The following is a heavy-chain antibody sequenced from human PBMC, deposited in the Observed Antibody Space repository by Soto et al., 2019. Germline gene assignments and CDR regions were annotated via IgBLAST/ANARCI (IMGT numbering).Heavy chain of an antibody. V-gene: IGHV4-34*01. CDR3: ARGEDY. CDR1: GGSFSGYY. J-gene: IGHJ4*02. CDR2: INHSGST. Sequence: SETLSLTCAVYGGSFSGYYWSWIRQPPGKGLEWIGEINHSGSTNYNPSLKSRVTISVDTSKNQFSLKLSSVTAADTAVYYCARGEDYWGQGTLVTVS.